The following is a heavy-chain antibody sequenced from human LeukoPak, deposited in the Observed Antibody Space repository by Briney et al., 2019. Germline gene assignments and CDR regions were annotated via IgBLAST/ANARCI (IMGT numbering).Heavy chain of an antibody. CDR3: ARSMVRGVTGRDWFDP. J-gene: IGHJ5*02. Sequence: SETLSLTCTVSGCSISSGDYYWSWIRQPPGKGLEWIGYIYYSGSTYYNPSLKSRVTISVDTSKNQFSLKLSSVTAADTAVYYCARSMVRGVTGRDWFDPWGQGTLVTVSS. V-gene: IGHV4-30-4*01. CDR2: IYYSGST. D-gene: IGHD3-10*01. CDR1: GCSISSGDYY.